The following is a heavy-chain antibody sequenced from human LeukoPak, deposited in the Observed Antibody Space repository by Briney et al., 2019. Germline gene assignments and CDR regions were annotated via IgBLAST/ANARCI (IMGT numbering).Heavy chain of an antibody. J-gene: IGHJ3*02. CDR3: AREYYDTSGRKYPFDI. Sequence: ASVKVSCKASGYTFTDYYMSWVRRAPGQGLEWMGWIDPHSGGTKYAQKSQGRVTMTRDTSISTAYVELSRLRSDDTAVYYCAREYYDTSGRKYPFDIWGQGTMVTVSS. D-gene: IGHD3-22*01. CDR2: IDPHSGGT. CDR1: GYTFTDYY. V-gene: IGHV1-2*02.